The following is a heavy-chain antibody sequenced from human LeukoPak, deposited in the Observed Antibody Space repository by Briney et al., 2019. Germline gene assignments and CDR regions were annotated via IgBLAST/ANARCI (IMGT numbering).Heavy chain of an antibody. Sequence: GGSLRLSCAVSGFTFSNYDMTWVRQAPGKGLEWVSAIDSGATNTYYADFVKGRFTISRDNSRNTLYLQMNSLRAEDTAVYYCARDRFGYCSGGSCSGYYYYGMDVWGQGTTVTVSS. J-gene: IGHJ6*02. CDR2: IDSGATNT. CDR3: ARDRFGYCSGGSCSGYYYYGMDV. V-gene: IGHV3-23*01. CDR1: GFTFSNYD. D-gene: IGHD2-15*01.